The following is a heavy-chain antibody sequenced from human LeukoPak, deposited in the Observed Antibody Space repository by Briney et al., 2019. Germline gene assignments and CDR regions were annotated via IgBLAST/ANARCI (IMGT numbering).Heavy chain of an antibody. CDR1: GFTFDDYA. CDR3: AKDGGPYGGIRGYFDY. V-gene: IGHV3-9*03. D-gene: IGHD4-23*01. J-gene: IGHJ4*02. Sequence: GGSLRLSCAASGFTFDDYAMHCVRQAPGKGLEWVSGISWNSGSIDYADSVKGRFTISRDNAQKFLFLQMNSLRVEDMALYYCAKDGGPYGGIRGYFDYWGQGTLVTASS. CDR2: ISWNSGSI.